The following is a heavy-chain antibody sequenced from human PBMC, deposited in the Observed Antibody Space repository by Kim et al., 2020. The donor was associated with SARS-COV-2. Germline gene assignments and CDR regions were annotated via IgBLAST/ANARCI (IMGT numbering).Heavy chain of an antibody. CDR1: GGSITSVDYH. V-gene: IGHV4-31*03. CDR2: IYYTGST. CDR3: ASWGSGANYFDY. J-gene: IGHJ4*02. D-gene: IGHD3-16*01. Sequence: SETLSLTCIVSGGSITSVDYHWSWVRQHPGMGLEWIGNIYYTGSTYYNPSLKSRLTMSVDTSKNQFSLRLSSVTAADTAMYYCASWGSGANYFDYWGQGTLVLVSS.